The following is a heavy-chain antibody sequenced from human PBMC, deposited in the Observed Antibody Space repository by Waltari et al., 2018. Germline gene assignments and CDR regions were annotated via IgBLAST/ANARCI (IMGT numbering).Heavy chain of an antibody. CDR2: IKKDGSEK. CDR1: GFIFSSYW. CDR3: ARDGVATINY. J-gene: IGHJ4*02. D-gene: IGHD5-12*01. Sequence: EVQLVESGGGLVQPGGSLSLSCAASGFIFSSYWMSWVRQAPGKGLEWVANIKKDGSEKYYVDSVKGRFTISRDNAKNSLYLQMNSLRAEDTAVYYCARDGVATINYWGQGTLVTVSS. V-gene: IGHV3-7*01.